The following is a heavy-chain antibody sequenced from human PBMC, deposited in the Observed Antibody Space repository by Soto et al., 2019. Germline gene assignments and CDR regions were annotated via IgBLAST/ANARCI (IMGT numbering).Heavy chain of an antibody. Sequence: ASVKVSCKASGVTFSSYAMHWVRQAPGQRLEWMGWINAGNGDTRYSQIFQGRVTLTRDTSASTVYLDLSSLRSEDTAIYYCARAISGYVTWGQGTLVTVSS. V-gene: IGHV1-3*01. CDR1: GVTFSSYA. J-gene: IGHJ5*02. CDR2: INAGNGDT. CDR3: ARAISGYVT. D-gene: IGHD5-12*01.